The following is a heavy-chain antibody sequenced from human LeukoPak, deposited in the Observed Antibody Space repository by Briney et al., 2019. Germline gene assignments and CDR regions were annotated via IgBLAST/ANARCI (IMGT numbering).Heavy chain of an antibody. J-gene: IGHJ6*04. D-gene: IGHD2-15*01. CDR3: ARGYCSGGSCYYSVYYGMDV. V-gene: IGHV3-48*03. Sequence: GGSLRLSCTASGFTFSSYEMNWVRQAPGKGLEWVSYISSSGSIINYADSVKGRFTISRDDAKNSLYLQMNSLRAEDTAVYYCARGYCSGGSCYYSVYYGMDVWGKGTTVTVSS. CDR1: GFTFSSYE. CDR2: ISSSGSII.